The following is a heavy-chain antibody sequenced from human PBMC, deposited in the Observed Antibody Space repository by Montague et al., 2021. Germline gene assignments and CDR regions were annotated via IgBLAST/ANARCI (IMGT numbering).Heavy chain of an antibody. J-gene: IGHJ6*02. V-gene: IGHV4-59*01. Sequence: SETLSLTCSVSGASISDYYWCWIWQPPGKGLEWIGNINYSRRTNYNPPPKSRVTISVDTSTNQFYLKLNFVTAADTAFSYCPVTNSYYYYYMDVWGQGTTVTVSS. CDR3: PVTNSYYYYYMDV. D-gene: IGHD1-7*01. CDR1: GASISDYY. CDR2: INYSRRT.